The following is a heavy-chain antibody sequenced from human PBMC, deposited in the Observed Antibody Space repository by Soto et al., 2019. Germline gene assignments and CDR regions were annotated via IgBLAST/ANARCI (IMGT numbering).Heavy chain of an antibody. D-gene: IGHD5-18*01. J-gene: IGHJ4*02. CDR3: ARGPRQLWLAY. CDR2: IYYSGST. V-gene: IGHV4-31*03. CDR1: GGSINSGGYY. Sequence: SETLSLTCTVSGGSINSGGYYWNWIRQLPGKGLEWIGYIYYSGSTYYNPSLKSRVTISVDTSKNQFSLKLSSVTAADTAVYYCARGPRQLWLAYWGQGTLVTVSS.